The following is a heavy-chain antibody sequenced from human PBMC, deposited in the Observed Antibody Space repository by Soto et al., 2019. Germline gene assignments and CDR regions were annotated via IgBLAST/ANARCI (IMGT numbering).Heavy chain of an antibody. D-gene: IGHD6-19*01. V-gene: IGHV4-34*01. Sequence: SETLSLTCAAYGESLSAYSWSWIRQPPGKGLEWIGDISHSGSTNYSPSLKSRVTISLDTYKNQFSLKLNSVTAADTAVYYCARGQWLDNNWGQGTLVTVSS. CDR1: GESLSAYS. J-gene: IGHJ4*02. CDR3: ARGQWLDNN. CDR2: ISHSGST.